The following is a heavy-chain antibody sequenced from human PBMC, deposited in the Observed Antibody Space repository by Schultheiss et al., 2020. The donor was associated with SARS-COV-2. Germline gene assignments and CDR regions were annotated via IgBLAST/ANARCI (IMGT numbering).Heavy chain of an antibody. D-gene: IGHD3-22*01. V-gene: IGHV1-46*01. CDR2: IHPSGGTT. CDR3: ATGGGDDYDSSGWNNFDY. Sequence: ASVKVSCKASGYTFTNYYMHWVRQAPGQGLEWMGIIHPSGGTTNYAQKFQGRVTMTEDTSTDTAYMELSSLRSEDTAVYYCATGGGDDYDSSGWNNFDYWGQGTLVTVSS. J-gene: IGHJ4*02. CDR1: GYTFTNYY.